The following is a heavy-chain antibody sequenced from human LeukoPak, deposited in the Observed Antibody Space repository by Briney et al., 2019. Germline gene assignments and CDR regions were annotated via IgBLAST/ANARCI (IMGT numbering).Heavy chain of an antibody. CDR1: GFTFSSYA. D-gene: IGHD3-9*01. CDR3: AKGHYDILTGYYVYYYYYMDV. CDR2: ISGSGGST. J-gene: IGHJ6*03. Sequence: GGSLRLSCAASGFTFSSYAMSWVRQAPGKGLEWVSAISGSGGSTYYADSVKGRFTISRDNSKNTLYLQMNSLRAEDTAVYYRAKGHYDILTGYYVYYYYYMDVWGKGTTVTVSS. V-gene: IGHV3-23*01.